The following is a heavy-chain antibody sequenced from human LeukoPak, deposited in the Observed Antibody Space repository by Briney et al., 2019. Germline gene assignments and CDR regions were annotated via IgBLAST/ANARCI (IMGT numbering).Heavy chain of an antibody. D-gene: IGHD3-22*01. CDR2: IIPIFGTA. V-gene: IGHV1-69*13. J-gene: IGHJ4*02. CDR1: GGTFSSYA. Sequence: ASVKVSCKASGGTFSSYAISWVRQAPGQGLEWMGGIIPIFGTANYAQKFQGRVTITADESTSTAYMELSSLRSEDTAVYYCARDSRVKYYYDSSGYYYFDYWGQGTLVTVSS. CDR3: ARDSRVKYYYDSSGYYYFDY.